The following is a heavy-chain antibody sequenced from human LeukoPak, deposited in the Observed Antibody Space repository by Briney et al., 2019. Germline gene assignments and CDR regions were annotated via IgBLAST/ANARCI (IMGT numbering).Heavy chain of an antibody. V-gene: IGHV3-23*01. CDR3: AKEFASYYDSSGYPH. Sequence: GGSLRLSCAASGFTLSRYGMSWVRQAPGKGLEWVSAISGSSGSTYYADSVKGRFTISRDNSKNTLYLQMNSLRAEDTAVYYCAKEFASYYDSSGYPHWGQGTLVTVSS. CDR1: GFTLSRYG. CDR2: ISGSSGST. J-gene: IGHJ4*02. D-gene: IGHD3-22*01.